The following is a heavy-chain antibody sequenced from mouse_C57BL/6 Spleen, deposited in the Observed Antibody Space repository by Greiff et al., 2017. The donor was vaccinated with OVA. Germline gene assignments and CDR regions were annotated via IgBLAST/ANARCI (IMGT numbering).Heavy chain of an antibody. Sequence: QVQLQQSGPELVKPGASVKISCKASGYAFSSSWMNWVKQRPGTGLEWIGRIYPGDGDTNYNGKFKGKATLTADKSSSTAYMQLSSLTSEDSAVYFCARHPIPVVAHFDYWGQGTTLTVSS. V-gene: IGHV1-82*01. J-gene: IGHJ2*01. CDR1: GYAFSSSW. CDR2: IYPGDGDT. D-gene: IGHD1-1*01. CDR3: ARHPIPVVAHFDY.